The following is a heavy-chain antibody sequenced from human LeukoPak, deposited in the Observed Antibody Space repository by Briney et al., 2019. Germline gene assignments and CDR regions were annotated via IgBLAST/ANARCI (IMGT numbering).Heavy chain of an antibody. CDR1: GFTFSSYS. Sequence: PGGSLRLSCAASGFTFSSYSMNWVRQAPGKGLEWVSSISSSSSYIYYADSVKGRFTISRDNAKNSLYLQMNSLRSDDTAVYYCARVGGYSSSWYNGGFDYWGQGTLVTVSS. D-gene: IGHD6-13*01. CDR2: ISSSSSYI. CDR3: ARVGGYSSSWYNGGFDY. V-gene: IGHV3-21*04. J-gene: IGHJ4*02.